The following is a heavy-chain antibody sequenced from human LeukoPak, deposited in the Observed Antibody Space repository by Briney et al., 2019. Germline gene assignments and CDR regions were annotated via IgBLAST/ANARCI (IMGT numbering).Heavy chain of an antibody. D-gene: IGHD3-10*01. CDR2: IRYDGSNK. CDR1: GFTFSSYG. CDR3: ARLEAWFGELIDY. J-gene: IGHJ4*02. Sequence: GGSLRLSCAASGFTFSSYGMHWVRQAPGKGLEWVAFIRYDGSNKYYADSVKGRFTISRDNSKNTLYLQMNSLRPDDTAVYYCARLEAWFGELIDYWGQGTLVTVSS. V-gene: IGHV3-30*02.